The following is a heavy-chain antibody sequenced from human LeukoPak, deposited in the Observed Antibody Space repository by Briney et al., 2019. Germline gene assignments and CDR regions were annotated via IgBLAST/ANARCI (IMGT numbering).Heavy chain of an antibody. D-gene: IGHD2-2*01. Sequence: GGSLRLSCAASGFTFDDHGMIWVRQAPGKGLEWVSGINWNGDSTAYADSVKGRFTISRDNAKNSLYLQMNSLRAEDTALYYCARVGGYCSSTSCYFAYYYYYMDVWGKGTTVTISS. CDR3: ARVGGYCSSTSCYFAYYYYYMDV. CDR1: GFTFDDHG. J-gene: IGHJ6*03. CDR2: INWNGDST. V-gene: IGHV3-20*04.